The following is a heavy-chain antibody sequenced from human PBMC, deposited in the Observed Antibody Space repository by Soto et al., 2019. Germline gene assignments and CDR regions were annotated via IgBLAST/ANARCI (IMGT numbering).Heavy chain of an antibody. J-gene: IGHJ4*02. V-gene: IGHV4-39*01. D-gene: IGHD3-3*01. Sequence: QLQLQESGPGLVKPSETLSLTCTVSGGSISSSSYYWGWIRQPPGKGLEWIGSIYYSGSTYYNPSLKSRVTIAVDTSTNQFSLKLSSVTAADTAVYYCARHRVFYDFWSGYYQPSYYFDYWGQGTLVTVSS. CDR2: IYYSGST. CDR3: ARHRVFYDFWSGYYQPSYYFDY. CDR1: GGSISSSSYY.